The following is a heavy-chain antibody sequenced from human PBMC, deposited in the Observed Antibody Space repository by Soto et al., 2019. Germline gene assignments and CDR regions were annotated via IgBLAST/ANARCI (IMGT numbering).Heavy chain of an antibody. D-gene: IGHD4-4*01. CDR3: ARDPSYSNYPYNWFDP. CDR1: GFTFSSYS. V-gene: IGHV3-21*01. Sequence: VGSLRLSCAASGFTFSSYSMNWVRQAPGKGLEWVSSISSSSSYIYYADSVKGRFTISRDNAKNSLYLQMNSLRAEDTAVYYCARDPSYSNYPYNWFDPWGQGTLVTVSS. J-gene: IGHJ5*02. CDR2: ISSSSSYI.